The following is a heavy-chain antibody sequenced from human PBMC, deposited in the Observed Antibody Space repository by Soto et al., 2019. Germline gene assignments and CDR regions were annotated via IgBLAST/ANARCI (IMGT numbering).Heavy chain of an antibody. CDR1: GYTFLNYG. CDR2: INAGNGNT. V-gene: IGHV1-3*01. J-gene: IGHJ2*01. CDR3: ARSGYSSGWYDWYFDF. D-gene: IGHD6-19*01. Sequence: ASVKPSCKASGYTFLNYGIHWVRQAPGQRLEWMGWINAGNGNTKYSQKFQDRVTITRDTSATTAYMELSSLRSEDTSVFYCARSGYSSGWYDWYFDFWGRGTLVTVSS.